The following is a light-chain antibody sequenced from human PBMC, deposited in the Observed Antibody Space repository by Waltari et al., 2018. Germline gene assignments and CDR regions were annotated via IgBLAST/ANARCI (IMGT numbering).Light chain of an antibody. CDR2: YDD. CDR3: AAWDDRLNGVV. J-gene: IGLJ2*01. Sequence: QSVLTQPPSVSEAPRQRVPIPCSGSSPNLGNTAVTWYPQLPGKAPKLLIYYDDLLPSGVSDRFSGSKSGTSASLAISGLQSEDEADYYCAAWDDRLNGVVFGGGTKLTVL. CDR1: SPNLGNTA. V-gene: IGLV1-36*01.